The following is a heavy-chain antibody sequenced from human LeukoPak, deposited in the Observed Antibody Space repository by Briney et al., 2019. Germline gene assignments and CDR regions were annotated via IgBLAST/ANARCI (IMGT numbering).Heavy chain of an antibody. CDR1: GGSFSGYY. V-gene: IGHV4-34*01. D-gene: IGHD2-15*01. Sequence: SETLSLTCAVYGGSFSGYYWSWIRQPPGKGLEWIGEINHSGSTNYNPSLKSRVTISVDTSKNQFSLKLSSVTAADTAVYYCASVVVVVAVYYYYYYMDVWGKGTTVTISS. J-gene: IGHJ6*03. CDR3: ASVVVVVAVYYYYYYMDV. CDR2: INHSGST.